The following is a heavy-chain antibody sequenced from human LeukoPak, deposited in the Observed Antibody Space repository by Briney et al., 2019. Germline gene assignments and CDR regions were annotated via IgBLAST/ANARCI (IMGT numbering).Heavy chain of an antibody. CDR3: ARGTPTTRDFDY. CDR2: IRYDGSSE. Sequence: PGGSLRLSCAASGFTFSSYGMHWVRQAPGKGLEWVAFIRYDGSSEYYADSVKGRFTISRDNAKNSLFLQMNSLRAEDTAVYYCARGTPTTRDFDYWGQGTLVTVSS. D-gene: IGHD4-11*01. CDR1: GFTFSSYG. J-gene: IGHJ4*02. V-gene: IGHV3-30*02.